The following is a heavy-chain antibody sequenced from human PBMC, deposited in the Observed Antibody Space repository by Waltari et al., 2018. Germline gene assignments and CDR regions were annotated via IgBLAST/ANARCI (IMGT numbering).Heavy chain of an antibody. V-gene: IGHV3-23*01. J-gene: IGHJ4*02. Sequence: EVQLLESGGGLVQPGGSLRLSCAASGFTFSSYAMSWVRQAPGKGLGWVSAISGSGGSTYYADAVKGRFTISRDNSKNTLYLQMNSLRAEDTAVYYCAKVFSSSWPVFDYWGQGTLVTVSS. CDR3: AKVFSSSWPVFDY. CDR1: GFTFSSYA. D-gene: IGHD6-13*01. CDR2: ISGSGGST.